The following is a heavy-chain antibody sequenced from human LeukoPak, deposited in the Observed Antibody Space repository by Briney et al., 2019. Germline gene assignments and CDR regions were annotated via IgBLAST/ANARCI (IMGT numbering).Heavy chain of an antibody. Sequence: PSETLSLTCTVSGGSISSYYWSWIRQPPGKGLEWIAYTYYSGSTKYNPSLKSRVTISVDTSKNQLSLKLSSVTAADTAVYYRARHTTNWGFGYWGQGTLVTVSS. D-gene: IGHD7-27*01. CDR3: ARHTTNWGFGY. CDR2: TYYSGST. V-gene: IGHV4-59*08. J-gene: IGHJ4*02. CDR1: GGSISSYY.